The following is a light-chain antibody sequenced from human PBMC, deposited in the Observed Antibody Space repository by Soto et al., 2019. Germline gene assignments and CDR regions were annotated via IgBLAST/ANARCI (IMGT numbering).Light chain of an antibody. V-gene: IGLV2-14*01. CDR1: SSDIGAYNY. J-gene: IGLJ3*02. CDR3: ISFTTATTWV. Sequence: QSVLTQPASVSGSPGQSITISCTGTSSDIGAYNYVSWYQQHPGKAPQLMIYEVSNRPSGVSYRFSGSKSGNTASLTISGLQAEDEADYYCISFTTATTWVFGGGTKVTVL. CDR2: EVS.